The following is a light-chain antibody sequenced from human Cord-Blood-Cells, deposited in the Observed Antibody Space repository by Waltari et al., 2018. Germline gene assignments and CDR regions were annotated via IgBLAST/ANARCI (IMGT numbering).Light chain of an antibody. V-gene: IGLV2-14*01. CDR2: DVS. J-gene: IGLJ1*01. CDR1: SSDVGGYNY. CDR3: SSYTSSSTLYV. Sequence: QSALTQPASVSGSPGQSITISCTGTSSDVGGYNYVSWYQQHPGKAPKLMIYDVSNRPSWVSNRCAGSKSGNTASPTISGLQAEDEADYYCSSYTSSSTLYVFGTGTKVTVL.